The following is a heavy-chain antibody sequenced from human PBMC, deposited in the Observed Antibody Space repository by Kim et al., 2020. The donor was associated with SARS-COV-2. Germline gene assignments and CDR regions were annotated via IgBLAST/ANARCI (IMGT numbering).Heavy chain of an antibody. CDR3: ARTIVVVPAAHRFDY. Sequence: GGSLRLSCAASGFTFSDYYMSWIRQAPGKGLEWVSYISSSSSYTNYADSVKGRFTISRDNAKNSLYLQMNSLRAEDTAVYYCARTIVVVPAAHRFDYWGQGTLVTVSS. D-gene: IGHD2-2*01. V-gene: IGHV3-11*06. CDR1: GFTFSDYY. J-gene: IGHJ4*02. CDR2: ISSSSSYT.